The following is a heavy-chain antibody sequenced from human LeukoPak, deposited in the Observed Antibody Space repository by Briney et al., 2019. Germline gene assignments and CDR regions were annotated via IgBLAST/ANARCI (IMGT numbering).Heavy chain of an antibody. J-gene: IGHJ4*02. CDR3: AREIVGTTSELDY. Sequence: GGSLRLSCAASGFTFSSYDMNWVRQAPGKGLEWISYISSSGSTIYYAASVKGRFTISRDNAKNSLYLQMNSLRAEDTAVYYCAREIVGTTSELDYWGQGTLVTASS. CDR1: GFTFSSYD. V-gene: IGHV3-48*03. D-gene: IGHD1-26*01. CDR2: ISSSGSTI.